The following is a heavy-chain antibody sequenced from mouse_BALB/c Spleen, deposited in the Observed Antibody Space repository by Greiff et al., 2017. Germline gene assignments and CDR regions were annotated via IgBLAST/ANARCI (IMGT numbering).Heavy chain of an antibody. J-gene: IGHJ4*01. CDR3: ARNWGYYAMDY. V-gene: IGHV2-6-4*01. CDR1: GFSLSRYS. D-gene: IGHD4-1*01. Sequence: VTLQESGPGLVAPSQSLSITCTVSGFSLSRYSVHWVRQPPGKGLEWLGMIWGDGSTDYNSALKSRLSISKDNSKSQVFLKMNSLQTDDTARYYCARNWGYYAMDYWGQGTSVTVSS. CDR2: IWGDGST.